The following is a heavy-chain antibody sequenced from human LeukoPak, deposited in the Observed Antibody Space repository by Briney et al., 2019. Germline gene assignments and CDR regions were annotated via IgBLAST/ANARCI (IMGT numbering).Heavy chain of an antibody. D-gene: IGHD3-16*02. J-gene: IGHJ4*02. CDR2: INSDGSST. V-gene: IGHV3-74*01. CDR1: GFTFSSYW. CDR3: ARDLPYYDYVWGSYRYTDYFDY. Sequence: GGSLRLSCAASGFTFSSYWMRWVRQAPGKGLVWVSRINSDGSSTSYADSVKGRFTISRDNAKNTLYLQMNSLRAEDTAVYYCARDLPYYDYVWGSYRYTDYFDYWGQGTLVTVSS.